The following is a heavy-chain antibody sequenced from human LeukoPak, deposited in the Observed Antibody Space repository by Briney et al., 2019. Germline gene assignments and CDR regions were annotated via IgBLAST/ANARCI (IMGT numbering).Heavy chain of an antibody. Sequence: SETLSLTCTVSGGSISSSSYYWRWIRQLPGRGLEWIGSIYYSGSTYYNPSLKSRVTISVDTSKNEFSLKLSSVTAADTAVYYCARHNHDYGDYYFDYWGQGTLVTVSS. CDR1: GGSISSSSYY. V-gene: IGHV4-39*01. J-gene: IGHJ4*02. CDR2: IYYSGST. CDR3: ARHNHDYGDYYFDY. D-gene: IGHD4-17*01.